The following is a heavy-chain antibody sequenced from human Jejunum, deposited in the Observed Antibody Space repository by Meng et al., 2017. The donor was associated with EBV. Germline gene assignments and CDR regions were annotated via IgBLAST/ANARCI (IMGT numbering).Heavy chain of an antibody. D-gene: IGHD1-26*01. CDR3: ARDQNGSYFAY. Sequence: QVQLQESGPGLVKPSETLSLTFTGSGGSVSSGGYYWSWNRQPPGKGLEWIGYMYNSESTNYKSSLKSRVTISADTSKNQFSLRLSSVTAADTAVYYCARDQNGSYFAYWGQGTLVTVSS. CDR2: MYNSEST. CDR1: GGSVSSGGYY. V-gene: IGHV4-61*08. J-gene: IGHJ4*02.